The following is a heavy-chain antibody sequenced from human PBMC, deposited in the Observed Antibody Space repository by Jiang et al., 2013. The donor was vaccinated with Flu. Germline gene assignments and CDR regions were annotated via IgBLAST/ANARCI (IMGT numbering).Heavy chain of an antibody. J-gene: IGHJ3*02. CDR3: ARQPRGVSPWSPFDI. D-gene: IGHD3-10*01. V-gene: IGHV4-39*01. CDR2: ISYRGST. Sequence: LLKPSETLSLTCTVSGGSISSSSYYWGWIRQPPGKGLEWIGSISYRGSTYYNPSLKSRVTISVDTSKNQFSLKLSSVTAADTAVYYCARQPRGVSPWSPFDIWGQGTMVTVSS. CDR1: GGSISSSSYY.